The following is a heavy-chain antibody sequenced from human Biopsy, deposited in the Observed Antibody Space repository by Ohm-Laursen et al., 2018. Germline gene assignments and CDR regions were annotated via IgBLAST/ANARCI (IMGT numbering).Heavy chain of an antibody. CDR3: ASVVLGPTNDAFDL. J-gene: IGHJ3*01. Sequence: TLSLTCNVSAGDINNYYWSWIRQPTGKGLEWNGRIYPGGRTNYNPSLKSRVTMSVDTSKKQLTLMLRFVTAADTAMYYCASVVLGPTNDAFDLWGQGTMVVVSS. CDR1: AGDINNYY. D-gene: IGHD3-22*01. CDR2: IYPGGRT. V-gene: IGHV4-4*07.